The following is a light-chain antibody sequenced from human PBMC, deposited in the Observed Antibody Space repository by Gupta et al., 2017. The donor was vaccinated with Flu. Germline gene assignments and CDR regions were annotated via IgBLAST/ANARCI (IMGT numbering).Light chain of an antibody. J-gene: IGKJ5*01. V-gene: IGKV1-9*01. CDR1: QGISSN. CDR2: AAS. CDR3: QQLDSYPPIT. Sequence: DIQLTQSPSFLSASVGDRVTITCRASQGISSNLAWYQQIPGKAPKLLIYAASTLQSGVPSRFSGSGSGTEFTLTISSLQPEDFATYYCQQLDSYPPITCGQGTRLEIK.